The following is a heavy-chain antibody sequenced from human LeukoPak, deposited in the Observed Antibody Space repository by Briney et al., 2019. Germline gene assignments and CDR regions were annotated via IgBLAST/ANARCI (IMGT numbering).Heavy chain of an antibody. CDR3: LSTGTTHYYYNMDV. Sequence: GGSLRLSCTASGFTFGDYAMNWVRQAPGKGLEWVGFIRSKVHGGTTEYAASVKGRFTISRDDSKSIAYLQMNSLKNEDTAVYYCLSTGTTHYYYNMDVWGKGTTVTVSS. CDR1: GFTFGDYA. D-gene: IGHD1-1*01. CDR2: IRSKVHGGTT. J-gene: IGHJ6*03. V-gene: IGHV3-49*04.